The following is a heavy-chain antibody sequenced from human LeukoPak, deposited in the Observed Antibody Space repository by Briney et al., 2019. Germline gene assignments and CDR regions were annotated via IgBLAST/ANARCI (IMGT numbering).Heavy chain of an antibody. J-gene: IGHJ4*02. CDR2: ITYSGDT. V-gene: IGHV4-39*01. D-gene: IGHD3-22*01. CDR1: GDSIFTTRYH. CDR3: ARGRVDYDSSGYYPYFDY. Sequence: PSETLSLTCTVTGDSIFTTRYHWGWIRQPPGKGLEWIGSITYSGDTYENPSLESRVIISVDTSKNQFSLKLSSVTAADTAVYYCARGRVDYDSSGYYPYFDYWGQGTLVTVSS.